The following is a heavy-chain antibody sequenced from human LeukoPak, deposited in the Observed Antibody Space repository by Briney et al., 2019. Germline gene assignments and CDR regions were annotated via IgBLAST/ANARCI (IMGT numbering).Heavy chain of an antibody. D-gene: IGHD2-2*01. V-gene: IGHV3-21*01. CDR1: GFTFSAYP. Sequence: GGSPRLSCVASGFTFSAYPMNWVRQAPGKGLEWVSSISSSSSYIYYADSVKGRFTISRDNAKNSLYLQMNSLRAEDTAVYYCARGSTSFPFDYWGQGTLVTVSS. J-gene: IGHJ4*02. CDR2: ISSSSSYI. CDR3: ARGSTSFPFDY.